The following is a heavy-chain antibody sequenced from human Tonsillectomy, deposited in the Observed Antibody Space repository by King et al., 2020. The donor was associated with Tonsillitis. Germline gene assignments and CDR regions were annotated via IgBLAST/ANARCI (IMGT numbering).Heavy chain of an antibody. CDR2: IYYSGST. Sequence: VQLQESSPGLVKPSETLSLTCTVSGGSISSYYWSWIRQPPGKGLEWIGYIYYSGSTNYNPSLKSRVTISVDTSKNQFSLKLSSVTAADTAVYYCAREGRGSSGNNWFDPWGQGTLVTVSS. V-gene: IGHV4-59*01. CDR1: GGSISSYY. D-gene: IGHD6-13*01. J-gene: IGHJ5*02. CDR3: AREGRGSSGNNWFDP.